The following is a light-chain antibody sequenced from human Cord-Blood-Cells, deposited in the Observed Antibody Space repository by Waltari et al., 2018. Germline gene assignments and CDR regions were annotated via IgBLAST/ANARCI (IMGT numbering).Light chain of an antibody. CDR3: QQYYSTPPWT. V-gene: IGKV4-1*01. Sequence: DLVMTQSPDSLAVSLGERATINCKSSQSVLYSSNNKNYLAWYQQKPGQPPKLLIYWASTRESGVPDRFSGSGSGTDFTLTISSLQAEDVAVDDCQQYYSTPPWTFGQGTKVEIK. CDR2: WAS. CDR1: QSVLYSSNNKNY. J-gene: IGKJ1*01.